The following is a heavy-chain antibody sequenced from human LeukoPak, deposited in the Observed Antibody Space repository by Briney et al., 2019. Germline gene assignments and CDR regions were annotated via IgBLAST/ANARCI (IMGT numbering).Heavy chain of an antibody. J-gene: IGHJ5*02. D-gene: IGHD6-13*01. CDR2: ISSSSSYI. V-gene: IGHV3-21*01. Sequence: GGSLRLSCAASGFTFSSNVMNWVRQAPGKWLEWVSSISSSSSYIYYADSVKGRFTISRDNAENSLYLQMNSLSPEDTAVYYCARDEAAAPGQRGDWFDPWGQGTQVTVSS. CDR3: ARDEAAAPGQRGDWFDP. CDR1: GFTFSSNV.